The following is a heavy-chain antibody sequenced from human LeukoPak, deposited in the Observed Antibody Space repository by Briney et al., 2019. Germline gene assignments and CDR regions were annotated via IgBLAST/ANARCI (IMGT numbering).Heavy chain of an antibody. CDR2: ISYDGSNK. Sequence: GVSLRLSCAASGFTFNTYGIHWVRQAPGKGLEWVAVISYDGSNKDYADSVKGRFTVSRDNSKNTLYLQMNSLRAEDTAVYYCVKNYYDSSGYYYLFDYWGQGTLVTVSS. J-gene: IGHJ4*02. CDR3: VKNYYDSSGYYYLFDY. V-gene: IGHV3-30*18. D-gene: IGHD3-22*01. CDR1: GFTFNTYG.